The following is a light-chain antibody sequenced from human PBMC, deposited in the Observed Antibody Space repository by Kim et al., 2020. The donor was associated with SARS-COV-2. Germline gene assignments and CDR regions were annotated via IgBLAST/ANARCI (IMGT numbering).Light chain of an antibody. CDR1: QSVSSSY. Sequence: CPGERATLYCRASQSVSSSYLAWYQHKPGQAPRLLIYGASSRATGIPDRFSGSGSGTDFTLTISRLEPEDFAVYYCEQYGSSPQTFGQGTKVDIK. CDR3: EQYGSSPQT. J-gene: IGKJ1*01. CDR2: GAS. V-gene: IGKV3-20*01.